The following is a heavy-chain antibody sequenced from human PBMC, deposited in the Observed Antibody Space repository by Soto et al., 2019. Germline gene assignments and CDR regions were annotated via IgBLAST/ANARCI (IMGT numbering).Heavy chain of an antibody. V-gene: IGHV4-4*02. CDR3: ARVRGNQLLGWFDP. J-gene: IGHJ5*02. Sequence: PSETLSLTCTVSGASISSSDWWSWGRQPPGKGLEWIGDIYHSGSTNYNPSLKSRVTISVDKSKNQFSLKLTSVTAADTAVYYWARVRGNQLLGWFDPWGKGTLVTV. D-gene: IGHD2-2*01. CDR2: IYHSGST. CDR1: GASISSSDW.